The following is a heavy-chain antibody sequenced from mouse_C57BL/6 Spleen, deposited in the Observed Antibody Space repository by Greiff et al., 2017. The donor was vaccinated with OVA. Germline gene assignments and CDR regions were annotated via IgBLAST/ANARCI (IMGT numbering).Heavy chain of an antibody. V-gene: IGHV1-82*01. CDR2: IYPGDGDT. CDR1: GYAFSSSW. J-gene: IGHJ2*01. D-gene: IGHD1-1*01. Sequence: QVQLQQSGPELVKPGASVKISCKASGYAFSSSWMNWVQQRPGKGLEWIGRIYPGDGDTNYNGKFKGKATLTADKSSSTAYMQLSSLTSEDSAVYFCARENYGSLDYWGQGTTLTVSS. CDR3: ARENYGSLDY.